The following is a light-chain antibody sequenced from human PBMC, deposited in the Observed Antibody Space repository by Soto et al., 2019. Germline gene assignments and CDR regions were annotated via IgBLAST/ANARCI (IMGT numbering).Light chain of an antibody. J-gene: IGKJ5*01. CDR2: ARY. CDR1: QSVNNN. CDR3: QHYNNWPIT. V-gene: IGKV3-15*01. Sequence: ILMTQSPASLSVAPGGTATLSCRASQSVNNNVAWYQQKPGQAPRLLIYARYPRATGVPARFSVSGSGTEFALTISSLQSEDSAVYYCQHYNNWPITFGQGTRLEVE.